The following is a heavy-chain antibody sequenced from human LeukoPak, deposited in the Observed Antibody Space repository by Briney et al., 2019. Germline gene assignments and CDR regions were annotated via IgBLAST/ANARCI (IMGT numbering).Heavy chain of an antibody. CDR2: MSSDGSDI. Sequence: PGGSLRLSCAASGFTFSSYAMHWARQAPGKGLEWLAVMSSDGSDIYYADSVKGRFTISRDNSKNTLYLQMNSLRAEDTAVYYCSKTIAVADPTDYWGQGTLVTVSS. J-gene: IGHJ4*02. CDR1: GFTFSSYA. CDR3: SKTIAVADPTDY. V-gene: IGHV3-30*18. D-gene: IGHD6-19*01.